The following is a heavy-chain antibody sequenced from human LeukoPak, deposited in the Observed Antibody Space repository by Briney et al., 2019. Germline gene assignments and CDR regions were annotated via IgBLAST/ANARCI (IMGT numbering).Heavy chain of an antibody. D-gene: IGHD6-13*01. CDR1: GGSISSYY. Sequence: SETLSLTCTVSGGSISSYYWSWVRQPPGKGLEWIGYIYYSGSTNYNPSLKSRVTISVDTSKKQLSLKLSSVTAADTAVYYCARVYYSSSYDYWYFDLWGRGTLVTVSS. CDR2: IYYSGST. J-gene: IGHJ2*01. CDR3: ARVYYSSSYDYWYFDL. V-gene: IGHV4-59*01.